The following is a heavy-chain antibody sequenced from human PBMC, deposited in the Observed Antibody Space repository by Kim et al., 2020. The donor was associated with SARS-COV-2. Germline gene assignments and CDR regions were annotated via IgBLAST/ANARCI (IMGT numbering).Heavy chain of an antibody. CDR3: AKTGQFDS. Sequence: FYADSVRGRFTISRDKYKNTLYLQMKSLRAEDTAVYYWAKTGQFDSWGQGTLVTVSS. J-gene: IGHJ4*02. V-gene: IGHV3-23*01.